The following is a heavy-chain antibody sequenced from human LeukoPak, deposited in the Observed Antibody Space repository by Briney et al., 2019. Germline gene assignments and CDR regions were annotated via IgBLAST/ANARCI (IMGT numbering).Heavy chain of an antibody. Sequence: SQTLSLTCTVSGGSISSGGYSWGWLRQPPGRGLEWIGTIYYTGSAYYNPSLRSRVTISADTSKNQFSLKVYSVSAADTAVYYCVRISPPFDHWGQGTLVTVSS. D-gene: IGHD2-15*01. CDR2: IYYTGSA. CDR3: VRISPPFDH. CDR1: GGSISSGGYS. J-gene: IGHJ4*02. V-gene: IGHV4-30-2*03.